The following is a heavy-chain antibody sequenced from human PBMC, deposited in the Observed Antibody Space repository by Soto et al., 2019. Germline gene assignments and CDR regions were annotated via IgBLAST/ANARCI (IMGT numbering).Heavy chain of an antibody. D-gene: IGHD2-2*02. CDR1: GYTFTSYG. Sequence: QVQLVQSGAEVKKPGASVKVSCKASGYTFTSYGISWVRQAPGQGLEWMGWISAYNGNTNYAQKLQGRVTMTTDTSTSTAYMELRSLRSDDTAVYYCARSVGSGYCSSTSCYSFDIWGQGTMVTVSS. J-gene: IGHJ3*02. V-gene: IGHV1-18*01. CDR3: ARSVGSGYCSSTSCYSFDI. CDR2: ISAYNGNT.